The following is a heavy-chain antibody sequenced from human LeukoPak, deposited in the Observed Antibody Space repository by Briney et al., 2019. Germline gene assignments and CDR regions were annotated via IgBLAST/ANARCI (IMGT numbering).Heavy chain of an antibody. J-gene: IGHJ4*02. CDR1: GFSFRNYG. D-gene: IGHD5-12*01. V-gene: IGHV3-30*18. CDR3: ANPQGRGYDYLDY. Sequence: GGSLRLSCAASGFSFRNYGMHWVRQAPGKGLEWVAVISIDGREKYYADSVKGRFTISRDNSKNTLYLQMNSLRGDDTAVYYCANPQGRGYDYLDYWGQRTLVTVSS. CDR2: ISIDGREK.